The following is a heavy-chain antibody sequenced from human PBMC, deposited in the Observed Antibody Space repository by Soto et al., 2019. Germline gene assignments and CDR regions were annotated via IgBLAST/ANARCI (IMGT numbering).Heavy chain of an antibody. CDR3: AADPTIYSITIFGVAPGYYGMDV. D-gene: IGHD3-3*01. CDR1: GFTFTSSA. CDR2: IVVGSGNT. V-gene: IGHV1-58*01. J-gene: IGHJ6*02. Sequence: SVKVSCKASGFTFTSSAVQWVRQARGQRLEWIGWIVVGSGNTNYAQKFQERVTITRDMSTGTAYMELSSLRSEDTAVYYCAADPTIYSITIFGVAPGYYGMDVWGQGTTVTVSS.